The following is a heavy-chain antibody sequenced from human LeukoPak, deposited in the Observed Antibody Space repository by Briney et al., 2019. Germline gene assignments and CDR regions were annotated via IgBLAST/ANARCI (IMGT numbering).Heavy chain of an antibody. CDR3: AAAWKSLEPNPYSDS. V-gene: IGHV1-46*01. J-gene: IGHJ4*02. CDR1: GYTFTSYY. D-gene: IGHD1-1*01. Sequence: GASVKVSCKASGYTFTSYYMHWVRQAPGQGLEWMGIINPSGGSTSYAQKFQGRVTMTRDTSTSTVYMELSSLRSEDTAVYYCAAAWKSLEPNPYSDSWGQGTLVTVSS. CDR2: INPSGGST.